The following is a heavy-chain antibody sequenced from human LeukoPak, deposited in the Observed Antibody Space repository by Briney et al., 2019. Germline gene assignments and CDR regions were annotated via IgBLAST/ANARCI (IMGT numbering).Heavy chain of an antibody. CDR1: GFTLSSYA. D-gene: IGHD2-2*01. J-gene: IGHJ4*02. Sequence: GGSLRLSCAASGFTLSSYAMSWVRQAPGKGLGWVSSITESGDSTYYADSVKGRFTISRDNSKDTLYLQMNTLRAEDTAIYFSARDGGWRPAADWGQGTLVTVSS. CDR2: ITESGDST. V-gene: IGHV3-23*01. CDR3: ARDGGWRPAAD.